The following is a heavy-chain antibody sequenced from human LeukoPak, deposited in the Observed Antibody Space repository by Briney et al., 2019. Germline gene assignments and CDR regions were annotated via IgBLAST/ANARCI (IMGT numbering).Heavy chain of an antibody. D-gene: IGHD2-21*01. J-gene: IGHJ3*02. CDR1: GGSISSGGYY. V-gene: IGHV4-31*03. CDR2: IYYSGST. Sequence: SETLSLTCTVSGGSISSGGYYWSWIRQHPGKGLEWIGYIYYSGSTYYNPSLKSRVTISVDTSKNQFSLKLSSVTAADTAVYYCARARTPYCGGDCYLKGAFDIWGQGTMVTVSS. CDR3: ARARTPYCGGDCYLKGAFDI.